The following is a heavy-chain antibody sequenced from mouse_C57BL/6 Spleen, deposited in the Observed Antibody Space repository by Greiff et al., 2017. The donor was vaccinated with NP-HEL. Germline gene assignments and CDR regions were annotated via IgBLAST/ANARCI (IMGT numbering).Heavy chain of an antibody. D-gene: IGHD4-1*01. CDR3: ARGTGAFAY. CDR1: GYSFTGYF. Sequence: EVQLQQSGPELVKPGDSVKISCKASGYSFTGYFMNWVMQSHGKSLEWIGRINPYNGDTFYNQKFKGKATLTVDKSSSTAHMELRSLTAEDSAVYYCARGTGAFAYWGQGTLVTVSA. J-gene: IGHJ3*01. V-gene: IGHV1-20*01. CDR2: INPYNGDT.